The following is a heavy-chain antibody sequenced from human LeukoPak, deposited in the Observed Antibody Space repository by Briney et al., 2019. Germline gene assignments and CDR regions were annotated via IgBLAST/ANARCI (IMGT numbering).Heavy chain of an antibody. Sequence: GASVKVSCKASNYPFTRYGISWVRQAPGQGLEWMGWISGSNGNTNYAQKFQGRVSMTADASTGTAYLELRSLRSDDTAVYYCARGPHWDPHFDYWGQGTLVTVSS. D-gene: IGHD7-27*01. J-gene: IGHJ4*02. CDR3: ARGPHWDPHFDY. CDR1: NYPFTRYG. V-gene: IGHV1-18*01. CDR2: ISGSNGNT.